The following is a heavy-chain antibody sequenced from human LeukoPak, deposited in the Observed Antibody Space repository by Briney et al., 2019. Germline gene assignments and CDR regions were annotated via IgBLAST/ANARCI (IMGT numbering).Heavy chain of an antibody. CDR1: GFTFSSYE. D-gene: IGHD3-10*01. Sequence: PGGSLRLSCAASGFTFSSYEMNWVRQAPGKGLEWVSYISSSGSTTYYADSVKGRFTISRDNAKNSLCLQMNSLRAEDAAVYYCARDSGYYGRWLDPWGQGTLVTVSS. V-gene: IGHV3-48*03. J-gene: IGHJ5*02. CDR3: ARDSGYYGRWLDP. CDR2: ISSSGSTT.